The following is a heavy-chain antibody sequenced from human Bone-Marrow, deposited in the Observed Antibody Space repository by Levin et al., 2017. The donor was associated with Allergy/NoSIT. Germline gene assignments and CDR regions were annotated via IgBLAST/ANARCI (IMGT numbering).Heavy chain of an antibody. CDR3: ARGISKSNSWSYNWFDP. Sequence: SLKISCEASGFTFEHYAMHWFRQAPGRGPEWVSGINWNSGSSGYADSLKDRFSISRDNAKNSLYLQIHSLRPDDTAVYYCARGISKSNSWSYNWFDPWGRGTLVIVSS. V-gene: IGHV3-9*01. D-gene: IGHD2/OR15-2a*01. CDR2: INWNSGSS. CDR1: GFTFEHYA. J-gene: IGHJ5*02.